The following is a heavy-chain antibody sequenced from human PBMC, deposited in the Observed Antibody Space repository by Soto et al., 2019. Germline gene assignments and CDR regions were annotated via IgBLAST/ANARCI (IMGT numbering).Heavy chain of an antibody. CDR1: GYTFTSYG. V-gene: IGHV1-18*04. D-gene: IGHD2-2*02. CDR3: AREGGRYCSSTSCYRQSHSDY. CDR2: ISAYNGNT. Sequence: ASVKVSCKASGYTFTSYGISWVRQAPGQGLEWMGWISAYNGNTNYAQKLQGRVTMTTDTSTSTAYMELRSLRSDDTAVYYCAREGGRYCSSTSCYRQSHSDYWGQGTLVTVSS. J-gene: IGHJ4*02.